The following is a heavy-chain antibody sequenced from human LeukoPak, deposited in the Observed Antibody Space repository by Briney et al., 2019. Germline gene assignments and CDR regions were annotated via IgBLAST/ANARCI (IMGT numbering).Heavy chain of an antibody. Sequence: SETLSLTCTVSGGSISSYCWSWIRQPPGKGLEWIGYIYYSGSTNYNPSLKSRVTISVDTSKNQFSLKLSSVTAADTAVYYCARQGGGFWYLDLWGRGTLVTVSS. J-gene: IGHJ2*01. V-gene: IGHV4-59*08. CDR3: ARQGGGFWYLDL. CDR2: IYYSGST. CDR1: GGSISSYC. D-gene: IGHD6-25*01.